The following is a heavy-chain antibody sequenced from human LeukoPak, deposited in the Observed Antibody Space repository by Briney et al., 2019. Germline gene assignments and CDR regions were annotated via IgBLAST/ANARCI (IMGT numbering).Heavy chain of an antibody. V-gene: IGHV3-30*03. CDR3: GRYYDSSGYRYYYGMDV. Sequence: GRSLRLSRAASGFTFSSYGMHWVRQAPGKGLEWVAVISYDGSNKYYADSVKGRFTISRDNSKNTLYLQMNSLRAEDTAVYYCGRYYDSSGYRYYYGMDVWGQGTTVTVSS. CDR2: ISYDGSNK. CDR1: GFTFSSYG. J-gene: IGHJ6*02. D-gene: IGHD3-22*01.